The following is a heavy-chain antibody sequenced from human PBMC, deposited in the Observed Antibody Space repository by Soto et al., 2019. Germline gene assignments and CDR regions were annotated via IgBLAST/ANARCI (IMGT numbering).Heavy chain of an antibody. J-gene: IGHJ6*02. CDR3: ARQNCSSTSPIYPYYYYGMDV. CDR1: GYSFTSYW. CDR2: IYPGDSDT. Sequence: GESLKISCKGSGYSFTSYWIGWVRQMPGKGLERMGIIYPGDSDTRYSPSFQGQVTISADKSISTAYLQWSSLKASDTAMYYCARQNCSSTSPIYPYYYYGMDVWGQGTTVTVSS. D-gene: IGHD2-2*01. V-gene: IGHV5-51*01.